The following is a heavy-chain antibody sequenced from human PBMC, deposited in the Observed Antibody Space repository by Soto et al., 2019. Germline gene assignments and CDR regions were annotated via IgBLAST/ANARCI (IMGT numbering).Heavy chain of an antibody. D-gene: IGHD3-9*01. Sequence: QVQLVQSGAEVKKPGSSVKVSCKASGGTFSSYAISWVRQAPGQGLEWMGGIIPIFGTANYAQKFQGRVTITADESTSTAYMELSSLRAEDTAVYYCARVGVLRPPVTGWFDPWGQGTLVTVSS. CDR2: IIPIFGTA. CDR3: ARVGVLRPPVTGWFDP. CDR1: GGTFSSYA. J-gene: IGHJ5*02. V-gene: IGHV1-69*01.